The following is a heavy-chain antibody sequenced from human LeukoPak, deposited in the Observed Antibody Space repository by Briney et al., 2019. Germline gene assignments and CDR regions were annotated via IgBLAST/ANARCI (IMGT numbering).Heavy chain of an antibody. Sequence: PGGSLRLSCAASGFTFSNTWMSWVRQAPGKGLEWVGRIKIKTDGGTTDFAAPVKGRFTISRDDSKNTLYLQMNSLKTEDTAVYYCTTAGLRSLAWSWGQGTLVTVSS. V-gene: IGHV3-15*01. D-gene: IGHD3-3*01. CDR3: TTAGLRSLAWS. J-gene: IGHJ5*02. CDR1: GFTFSNTW. CDR2: IKIKTDGGTT.